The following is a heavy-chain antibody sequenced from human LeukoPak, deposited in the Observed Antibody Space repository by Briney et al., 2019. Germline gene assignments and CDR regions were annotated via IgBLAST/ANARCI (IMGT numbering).Heavy chain of an antibody. CDR3: ARDIEVGQSGGSSWFYYYGMDV. CDR1: GGSISSYY. CDR2: IYHSGST. Sequence: SETLSLTCTVSGGSISSYYWSWIRQPPGKGLEWIGYIYHSGSTNYNPSLKSRVTISVDTSKNQFSLKLSSVTAADTAVYYCARDIEVGQSGGSSWFYYYGMDVWGQGTTVTVSS. D-gene: IGHD6-13*01. V-gene: IGHV4-59*01. J-gene: IGHJ6*02.